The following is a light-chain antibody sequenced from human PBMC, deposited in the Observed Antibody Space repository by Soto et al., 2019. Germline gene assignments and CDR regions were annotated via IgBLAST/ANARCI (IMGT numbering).Light chain of an antibody. CDR2: GAS. CDR1: QSVSSSY. CDR3: QQYGSSPSRT. Sequence: EIVWTQSPGTRSVSPGERAKISCRASQSVSSSYLAWYQQKPCQAHRLLIYGASSRATGIPDRFSGSGSGTDFTLTISRLEPEDFAVYYCQQYGSSPSRTFGQGTKVDIK. J-gene: IGKJ1*01. V-gene: IGKV3-20*01.